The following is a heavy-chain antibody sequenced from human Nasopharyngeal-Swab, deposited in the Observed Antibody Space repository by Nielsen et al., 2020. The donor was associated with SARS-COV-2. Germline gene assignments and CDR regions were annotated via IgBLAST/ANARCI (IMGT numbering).Heavy chain of an antibody. J-gene: IGHJ6*02. CDR3: ARDGPSTYYYYGMDV. V-gene: IGHV3-23*01. D-gene: IGHD5/OR15-5a*01. Sequence: GVLKISCAASGFPFSSYAMSWVRQAPGKGLEWVSAISGSGGSTYYADSAKGRFTISRDNSKNTLYLQMNSLRAEDTAVYYCARDGPSTYYYYGMDVWGQGTTVTVSS. CDR1: GFPFSSYA. CDR2: ISGSGGST.